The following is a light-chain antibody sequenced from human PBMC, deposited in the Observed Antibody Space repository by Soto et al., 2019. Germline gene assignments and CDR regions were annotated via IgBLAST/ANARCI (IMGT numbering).Light chain of an antibody. CDR3: QQYNDWPPLT. J-gene: IGKJ4*01. V-gene: IGKV3-15*01. Sequence: EIVMTQSPATQSVSPGESATLSSRDSQSVSNNVAWYQQKPGQTPRLLIYGASTRATGIPARFSGSGSGTEFTLTISSLQSEDFAVYYCQQYNDWPPLTVGGGTKVEIK. CDR1: QSVSNN. CDR2: GAS.